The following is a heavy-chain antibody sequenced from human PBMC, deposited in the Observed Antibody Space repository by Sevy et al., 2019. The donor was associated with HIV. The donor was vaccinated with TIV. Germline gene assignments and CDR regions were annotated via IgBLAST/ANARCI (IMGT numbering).Heavy chain of an antibody. D-gene: IGHD3-3*01. V-gene: IGHV1-8*01. CDR1: GYTFTSYD. CDR2: MNPNSGNT. CDR3: ARGLKNTIFGVVIGRNWFDP. J-gene: IGHJ5*02. Sequence: ASVKVSCKASGYTFTSYDINWVRQATGQGLEWMGWMNPNSGNTGYAQKFQGRVTMTRNTSISTAYMELGSLRSEDTAVYYCARGLKNTIFGVVIGRNWFDPWGQGTLVTVSS.